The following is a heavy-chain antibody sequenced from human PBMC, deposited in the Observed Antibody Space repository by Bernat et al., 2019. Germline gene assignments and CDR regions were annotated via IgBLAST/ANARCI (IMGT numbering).Heavy chain of an antibody. CDR2: IKQDGSEK. CDR1: GFTFSSYW. D-gene: IGHD3-3*01. V-gene: IGHV3-7*01. CDR3: ARVGGQGYYDFWSGYLGWFDP. Sequence: EVQLVESGGGLVQPGGSLRLSCAASGFTFSSYWMSWVRQAPGKGLEWVANIKQDGSEKYYVDSVKGRFTISRYNATNSLYLHMNSLRAGDTAVYYCARVGGQGYYDFWSGYLGWFDPWGQGTLVTVSS. J-gene: IGHJ5*02.